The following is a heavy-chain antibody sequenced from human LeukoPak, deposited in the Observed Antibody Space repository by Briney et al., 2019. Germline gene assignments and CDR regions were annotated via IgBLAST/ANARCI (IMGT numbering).Heavy chain of an antibody. V-gene: IGHV1-69*13. Sequence: SVQVSCKPSVGTFSSYVIRGVRQAPGQGLEWMGGIIPIFGTANYAQKFQGRVTITAVESTSTAYMELSSLRSEDTAVYYCARDQPYYYDSSGHLGYWGQGTLVTVSS. D-gene: IGHD3-22*01. CDR1: VGTFSSYV. CDR3: ARDQPYYYDSSGHLGY. CDR2: IIPIFGTA. J-gene: IGHJ4*02.